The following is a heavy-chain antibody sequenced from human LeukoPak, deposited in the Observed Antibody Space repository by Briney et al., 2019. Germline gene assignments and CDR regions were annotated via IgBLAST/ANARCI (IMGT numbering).Heavy chain of an antibody. CDR3: AKDRGFGVFFQYYFDS. V-gene: IGHV3-21*01. CDR1: GITFSNYN. J-gene: IGHJ4*02. CDR2: ITSSSSYT. Sequence: GGSLRLSCAAPGITFSNYNMNWVRQAPGKGLEWISSITSSSSYTFYADSVKGRFTISRDNSKNTLYLQMNSLSAEDTAVYYCAKDRGFGVFFQYYFDSWGQGTLVTVSS. D-gene: IGHD3-10*01.